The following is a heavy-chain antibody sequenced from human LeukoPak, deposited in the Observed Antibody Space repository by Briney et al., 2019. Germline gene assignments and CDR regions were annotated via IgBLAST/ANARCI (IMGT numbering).Heavy chain of an antibody. CDR2: INPNSGGT. CDR1: GYTFTGYY. CDR3: ARGPTVTTDYFDY. V-gene: IGHV1-2*02. J-gene: IGHJ4*02. Sequence: ASVKVSCKASGYTFTGYYMHWVRQAPGQGLEWMGWINPNSGGTNYAQKFQGRVTITADESTSTAYMELSSLRSEDTAVYYCARGPTVTTDYFDYWGRGTLVTVSS. D-gene: IGHD4-17*01.